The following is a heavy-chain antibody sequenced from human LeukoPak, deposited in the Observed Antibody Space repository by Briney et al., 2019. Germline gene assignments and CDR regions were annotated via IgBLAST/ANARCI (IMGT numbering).Heavy chain of an antibody. J-gene: IGHJ4*02. Sequence: SETLSLTCTVSDYSISRGYYWGWIRQPPGKGLEWIGNIYHSGHTSYNPSLKSRVTMSVDTSKNQFSLKLSSVTAADTAVYYCARAGITMIREIDYWGQGTLVTVSP. CDR3: ARAGITMIREIDY. CDR1: DYSISRGYY. CDR2: IYHSGHT. D-gene: IGHD3-10*01. V-gene: IGHV4-38-2*02.